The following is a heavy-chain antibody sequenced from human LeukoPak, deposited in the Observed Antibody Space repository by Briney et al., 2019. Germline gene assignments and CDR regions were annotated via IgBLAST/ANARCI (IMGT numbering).Heavy chain of an antibody. CDR3: ARDFRITMVRGVSNFDY. J-gene: IGHJ4*02. V-gene: IGHV3-21*01. CDR2: ISSSSSYI. D-gene: IGHD3-10*01. CDR1: GFTFSSYS. Sequence: GGSLRLSCAASGFTFSSYSMNWVRQAPGKGLEWVSSISSSSSYIYYADSVKGRFTISRDNAKNSLYLQMNSLRAEDTAVYYCARDFRITMVRGVSNFDYWGQGTLVTVSS.